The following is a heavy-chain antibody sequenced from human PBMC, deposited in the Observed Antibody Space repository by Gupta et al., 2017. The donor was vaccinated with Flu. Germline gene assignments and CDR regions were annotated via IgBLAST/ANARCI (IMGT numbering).Heavy chain of an antibody. J-gene: IGHJ4*02. V-gene: IGHV2-5*02. D-gene: IGHD2-15*01. CDR2: NYWDDDK. Sequence: VGWIRQPPGKALEWLAINYWDDDKRYSPSLKSRLTITKDTSKNQVVLTMTTVDPVDTATYFCARGVRRPECSGGTCYYFDYWGQGTPVTVSS. CDR3: ARGVRRPECSGGTCYYFDY.